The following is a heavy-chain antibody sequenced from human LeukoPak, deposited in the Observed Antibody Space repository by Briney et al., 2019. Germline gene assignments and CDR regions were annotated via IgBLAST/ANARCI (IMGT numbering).Heavy chain of an antibody. CDR1: GYTFTIYD. CDR3: ARGLRFLEWLPLDY. CDR2: MNPNSGNT. D-gene: IGHD3-3*01. V-gene: IGHV1-8*01. Sequence: ASVTVSCTSSGYTFTIYDINWVRQATGQGLAWMGWMNPNSGNTGYAQKFQGRVTMTRNNSISTAYMELSSLRSEDTAVYYCARGLRFLEWLPLDYWGQGTLVTVSS. J-gene: IGHJ4*02.